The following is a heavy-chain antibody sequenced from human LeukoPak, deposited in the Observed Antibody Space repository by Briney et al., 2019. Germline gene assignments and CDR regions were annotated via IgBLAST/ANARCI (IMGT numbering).Heavy chain of an antibody. V-gene: IGHV1-69*04. D-gene: IGHD5-12*01. Sequence: SVKVSCKASGGTFSSYAISWVRQAPGQGLEWMGRIIPILGIANYAQKFQGRVTITADKSTSTAYMELSSLRSEDTAVYYYARDLSGYDFSWFDPWGQGTLVTVSS. CDR1: GGTFSSYA. J-gene: IGHJ5*02. CDR2: IIPILGIA. CDR3: ARDLSGYDFSWFDP.